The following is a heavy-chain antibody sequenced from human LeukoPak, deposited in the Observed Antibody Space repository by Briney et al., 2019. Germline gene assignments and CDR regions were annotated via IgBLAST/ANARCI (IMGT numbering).Heavy chain of an antibody. Sequence: ASVKVSCKTSGYSENFYGITWVRQVAGQGLEWMGWINPNSGGTNYAQKFQGRVTMTRDTSISTAYMDLSRLRSDDTAVYFCARGGLPTYYYYMDVWGKGTTVTVSS. J-gene: IGHJ6*03. CDR3: ARGGLPTYYYYMDV. CDR2: INPNSGGT. CDR1: GYSENFYG. V-gene: IGHV1-2*02. D-gene: IGHD4-11*01.